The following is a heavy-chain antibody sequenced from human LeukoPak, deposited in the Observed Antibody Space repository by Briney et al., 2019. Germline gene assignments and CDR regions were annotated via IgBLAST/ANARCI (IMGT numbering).Heavy chain of an antibody. Sequence: GGSLRLSCAASGFTVSSNYMSWVRQPPGKGLEWVSVIYSGGSTYYADSVKGRFTISRDNSKNTLYLQMNSLRAEDTAVYYCARLGYCSGGSCYYYYYGMDVWGQGTTVTVSS. CDR1: GFTVSSNY. CDR3: ARLGYCSGGSCYYYYYGMDV. V-gene: IGHV3-66*04. CDR2: IYSGGST. J-gene: IGHJ6*02. D-gene: IGHD2-15*01.